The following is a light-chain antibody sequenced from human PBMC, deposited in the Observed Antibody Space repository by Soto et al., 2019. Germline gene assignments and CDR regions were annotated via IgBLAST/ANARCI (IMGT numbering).Light chain of an antibody. V-gene: IGLV2-14*01. Sequence: SPLTQPSSLSVSPGQSITLSCTGTSSDLGTYHFVSWYQQHPDKAPKLMIYEVSNRPSGVSNRFSGSKSGNTASLTISGLQAEDEADYYCSSYTTSSTRVFGTGTKGTVL. CDR2: EVS. CDR1: SSDLGTYHF. CDR3: SSYTTSSTRV. J-gene: IGLJ1*01.